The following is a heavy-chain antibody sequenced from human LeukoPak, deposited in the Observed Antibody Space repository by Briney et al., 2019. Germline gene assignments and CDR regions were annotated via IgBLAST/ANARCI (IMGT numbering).Heavy chain of an antibody. Sequence: AGGSLRLSCAASDFTVSSNCMSWVRQAPGKGLEWVSALNSGGSRFYADPVKGRFTISRDNSKNTVYLQMNSLRAEDTAVYYCARTGIVVGGINWFDPWGQGTLVTVSS. CDR3: ARTGIVVGGINWFDP. CDR2: LNSGGSR. J-gene: IGHJ5*02. D-gene: IGHD6-19*01. CDR1: DFTVSSNC. V-gene: IGHV3-53*01.